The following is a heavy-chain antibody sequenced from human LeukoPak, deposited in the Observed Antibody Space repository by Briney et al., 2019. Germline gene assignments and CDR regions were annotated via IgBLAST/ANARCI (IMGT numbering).Heavy chain of an antibody. J-gene: IGHJ4*02. D-gene: IGHD6-19*01. CDR3: ARFPPTIAVAHSSC. CDR2: ISYDGSNK. V-gene: IGHV3-30*04. Sequence: PGGSLRLSCAASGFTFSGYNMHWVRQAPGKGLVWVAVISYDGSNKYYADSVKGRFTISRDNSENTLYLQMNSLRAEDTAVYCCARFPPTIAVAHSSCWGQGTLVTVSS. CDR1: GFTFSGYN.